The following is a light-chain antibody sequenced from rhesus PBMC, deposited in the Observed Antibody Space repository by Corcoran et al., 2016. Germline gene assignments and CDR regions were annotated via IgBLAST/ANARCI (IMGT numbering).Light chain of an antibody. J-gene: IGKJ3*01. Sequence: DIQMTQSPSSLSASVGDTVTITCRASQGISSYLAWYQQKPGKPPKPLIYYASNLESGVPSRFSGSGSGTEFTLTISSLQTEDFATYYCQQYNSAPFTFGPGTKLDIK. CDR1: QGISSY. CDR2: YAS. CDR3: QQYNSAPFT. V-gene: IGKV1-37*01.